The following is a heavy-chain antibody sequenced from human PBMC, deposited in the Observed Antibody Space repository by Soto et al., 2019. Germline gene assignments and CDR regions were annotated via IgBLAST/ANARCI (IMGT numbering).Heavy chain of an antibody. Sequence: ASVKVSCMASGYTFTSYAVYLVRQATEQGLEWMGWMNPNTGNTGCAQKLQDRVTMTTETSTSTAYMDLRSLRSDDTAFYFCARADVNTYGFSFLDYWGQGSLVTVSS. CDR1: GYTFTSYA. J-gene: IGHJ4*02. V-gene: IGHV1-8*01. CDR3: ARADVNTYGFSFLDY. CDR2: MNPNTGNT. D-gene: IGHD3-10*01.